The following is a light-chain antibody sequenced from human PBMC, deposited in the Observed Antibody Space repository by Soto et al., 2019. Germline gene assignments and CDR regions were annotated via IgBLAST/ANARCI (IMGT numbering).Light chain of an antibody. CDR3: SSYTNTGTLL. Sequence: QSVLTQPASVSGSPGQSITISCTGTSNDVGGYNYVSWHQQRPGKAPKLIIYGVTNRPSGVSNRFSGSKSGNTASLTISGLQAEDEADYYCSSYTNTGTLLFGGGTKLTVL. V-gene: IGLV2-14*01. CDR2: GVT. CDR1: SNDVGGYNY. J-gene: IGLJ2*01.